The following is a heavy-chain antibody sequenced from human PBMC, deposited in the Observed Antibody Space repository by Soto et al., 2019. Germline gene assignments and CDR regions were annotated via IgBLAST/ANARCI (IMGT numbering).Heavy chain of an antibody. CDR2: MNPYSGNT. CDR1: GYTFTNND. V-gene: IGHV1-8*01. J-gene: IGHJ4*02. CDR3: VRAPLDYYSADYFDD. Sequence: ASVKVSCKASGYTFTNNDINWVRQAAGQGLEWMGWMNPYSGNTGYARNFHGRVTMTRDNSITTAYMELSSLRSEDTAVYYCVRAPLDYYSADYFDDWGQGTLVTVSS. D-gene: IGHD2-21*01.